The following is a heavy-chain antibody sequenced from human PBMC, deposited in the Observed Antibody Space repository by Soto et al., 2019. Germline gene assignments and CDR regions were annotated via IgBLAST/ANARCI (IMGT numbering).Heavy chain of an antibody. D-gene: IGHD2-8*01. CDR3: ARGVLA. CDR1: GGSVNSGGYS. V-gene: IGHV4-30-2*01. CDR2: ISPSGSP. Sequence: SETLSLTCSVSGGSVNSGGYSWSWIRQPPGKGLEWIGFISPSGSPAYNPSLKSRVTISVDRSNNQISLELSSVTAADTAVYYCARGVLAWGPGTLVTVSS. J-gene: IGHJ5*02.